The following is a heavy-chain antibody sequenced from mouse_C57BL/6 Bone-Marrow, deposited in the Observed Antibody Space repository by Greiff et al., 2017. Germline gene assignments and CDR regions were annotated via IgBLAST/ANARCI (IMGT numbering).Heavy chain of an antibody. CDR3: ARGGTCKRGTFDY. Sequence: DVHLVESGGDLVKPGGSLKLSCAASGFTFSSYGMSWVRQTPDKRLEWVATISSGGSYTYYPDSVKGRFTISRDNAKNTLYLQMSSLKSEDTAMYYCARGGTCKRGTFDYWGQGTTLTVSS. CDR1: GFTFSSYG. D-gene: IGHD3-3*01. V-gene: IGHV5-6*01. CDR2: ISSGGSYT. J-gene: IGHJ2*01.